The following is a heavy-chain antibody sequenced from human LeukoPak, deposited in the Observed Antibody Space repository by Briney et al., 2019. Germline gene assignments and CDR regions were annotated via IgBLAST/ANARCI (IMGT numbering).Heavy chain of an antibody. CDR3: ARGGRPYDSSGLYYFDY. V-gene: IGHV1-69*02. J-gene: IGHJ4*02. CDR1: GGTFSSYT. CDR2: IIPILGIA. Sequence: SVKVSCKASGGTFSSYTISWVRQAPGQGLEWMGRIIPILGIANYAQKFQGRVTITADKSTSTAYMELSRLRSEDTAVYYCARGGRPYDSSGLYYFDYWGQGTLVTVSS. D-gene: IGHD3-22*01.